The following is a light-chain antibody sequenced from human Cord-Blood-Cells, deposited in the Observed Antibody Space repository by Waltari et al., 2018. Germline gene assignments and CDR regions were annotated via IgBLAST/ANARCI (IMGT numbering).Light chain of an antibody. J-gene: IGLJ3*02. Sequence: QSVLTQPPSASGTPGQRVTISCSGSSSTIGSNYVYWYQQLPGTAPKLHIYRNNQRPSGVPDRFSGSKSGTSASLAISGLRSEDEADYYCAAWDDSLSGPVFGGGTKLTVL. CDR3: AAWDDSLSGPV. CDR1: SSTIGSNY. V-gene: IGLV1-47*01. CDR2: RNN.